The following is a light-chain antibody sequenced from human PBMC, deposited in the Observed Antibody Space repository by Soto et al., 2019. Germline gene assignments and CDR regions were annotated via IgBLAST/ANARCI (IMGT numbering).Light chain of an antibody. CDR1: SSDVGMYNL. V-gene: IGLV2-23*01. CDR2: EGI. CDR3: CAYAGSSTWV. Sequence: QSALTQPASVSGSPGQSITISCTGTSSDVGMYNLVSWYQQHPGKAPKLMIYEGIKRPSGVSNRFSGSKSGNTASLTISGLQAKDEADYYCCAYAGSSTWVFGGGTQLTVL. J-gene: IGLJ3*02.